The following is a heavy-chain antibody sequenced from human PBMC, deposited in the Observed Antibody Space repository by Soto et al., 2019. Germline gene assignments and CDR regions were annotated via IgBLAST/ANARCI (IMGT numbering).Heavy chain of an antibody. Sequence: TLSLTCTVSGGSISSGGYYWSCIRQHPGKGLEWIGYIYYSGSTYYNPSLKSRVTISVDTSKNQFSLKLSSVTAADTAVYYCARDFNGSPNNWFDPWGQGTLVTVSS. CDR1: GGSISSGGYY. CDR2: IYYSGST. J-gene: IGHJ5*02. D-gene: IGHD2-8*01. CDR3: ARDFNGSPNNWFDP. V-gene: IGHV4-31*03.